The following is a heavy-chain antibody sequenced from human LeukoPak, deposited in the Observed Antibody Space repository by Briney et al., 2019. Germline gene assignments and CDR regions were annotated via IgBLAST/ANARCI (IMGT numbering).Heavy chain of an antibody. Sequence: ASVKVSCKASGYTFTSYDINWVRQATGQGLEWMGWMNPNSGNTGYAQKFQGRVTMTRNTSISTAYMELSSLRSEDTAVYYCAGKTYYDFWSGSDAFDIWGQGTRVTVSS. D-gene: IGHD3-3*01. CDR2: MNPNSGNT. V-gene: IGHV1-8*01. CDR1: GYTFTSYD. CDR3: AGKTYYDFWSGSDAFDI. J-gene: IGHJ3*02.